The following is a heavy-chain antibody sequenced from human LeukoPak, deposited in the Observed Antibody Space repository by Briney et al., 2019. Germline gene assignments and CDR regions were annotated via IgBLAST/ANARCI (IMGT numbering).Heavy chain of an antibody. CDR2: IYYSGST. V-gene: IGHV4-39*07. D-gene: IGHD6-13*01. J-gene: IGHJ4*02. Sequence: SETLSLTCSVSGNSISSRSYYWGWIRQPPGKGLDWIGSIYYSGSTYYNPSLKSRVTISIDTSKNQLSVRLNSVTAADTAVYYCARAGEDSSSWYTLYYFDYWGQGTLVTVSS. CDR1: GNSISSRSYY. CDR3: ARAGEDSSSWYTLYYFDY.